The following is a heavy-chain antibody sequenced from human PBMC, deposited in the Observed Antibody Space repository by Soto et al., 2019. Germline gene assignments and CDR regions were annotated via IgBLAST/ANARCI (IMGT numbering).Heavy chain of an antibody. Sequence: SQTLSLTCAISGDCVSSNSAAWNWIRLSPSRGLEWLARTYYRSRWYNDYAVSVRSRITVNADTSKNQFSLQLTSVTPEDTAIYYCAGTTSHHWLYMDVWGRGTTVTVSS. CDR1: GDCVSSNSAA. CDR2: TYYRSRWYN. CDR3: AGTTSHHWLYMDV. J-gene: IGHJ6*03. D-gene: IGHD1-1*01. V-gene: IGHV6-1*01.